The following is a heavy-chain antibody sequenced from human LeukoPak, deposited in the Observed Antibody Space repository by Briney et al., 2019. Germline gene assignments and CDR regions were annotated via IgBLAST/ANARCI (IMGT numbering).Heavy chain of an antibody. CDR3: ARAYYYDSSSPFDY. Sequence: ASVKVSCKASGYTFTNYGISWVRQAPGQGLEWMGWISAYNGNTNYAQKLQGRVTMTTDTSTSTAYMELRSLRSDDTAVYYCARAYYYDSSSPFDYWGQGTLVTVSS. D-gene: IGHD3-22*01. CDR1: GYTFTNYG. V-gene: IGHV1-18*01. CDR2: ISAYNGNT. J-gene: IGHJ4*02.